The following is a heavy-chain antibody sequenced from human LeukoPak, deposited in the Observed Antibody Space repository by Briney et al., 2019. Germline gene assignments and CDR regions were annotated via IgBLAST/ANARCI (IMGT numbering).Heavy chain of an antibody. CDR1: GNSVSSYY. J-gene: IGHJ4*02. CDR2: GDHFGGA. CDR3: ARLSDLYNGTYLLDS. V-gene: IGHV4-59*08. D-gene: IGHD1-26*01. Sequence: SETLSLTCSVSGNSVSSYYWSWIRQPPGKGLEWVGYGDHFGGAIYNPSLKSRVTISVDTSNNQFSLRLTSVTAADTAVYHCARLSDLYNGTYLLDSWSQGTLVTVPS.